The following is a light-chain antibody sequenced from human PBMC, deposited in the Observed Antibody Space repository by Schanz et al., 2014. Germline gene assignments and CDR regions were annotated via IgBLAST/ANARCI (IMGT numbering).Light chain of an antibody. CDR2: AVR. V-gene: IGLV2-14*01. CDR3: SSYTSSGTLV. CDR1: SSDVGGYSH. J-gene: IGLJ2*01. Sequence: QSVLTQPASVSGSPGQSITTSCTGTSSDVGGYSHVSWYQQHPGKAPKLMIYAVRNRPSGVSNRFSGSKSGNTASLTISGLQAEDEAEYYCSSYTSSGTLVFGGGTKLTVL.